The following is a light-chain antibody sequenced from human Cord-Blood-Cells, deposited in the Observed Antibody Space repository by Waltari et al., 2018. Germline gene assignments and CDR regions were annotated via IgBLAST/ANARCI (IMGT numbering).Light chain of an antibody. J-gene: IGKJ1*01. V-gene: IGKV3-11*01. Sequence: EIVLTQSPATLSLSPGERATLSCRASQSVSRYLAWYQQKPGQAPRLLIYDASNRATGIPAMFSGSGSGTDFTLTISSLEPEDFAVYYCQQRSNWPGTFGQGTKVEIK. CDR2: DAS. CDR1: QSVSRY. CDR3: QQRSNWPGT.